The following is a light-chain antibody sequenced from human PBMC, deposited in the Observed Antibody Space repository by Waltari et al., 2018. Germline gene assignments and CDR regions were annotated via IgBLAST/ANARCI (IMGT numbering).Light chain of an antibody. V-gene: IGLV1-44*01. Sequence: QSVLTQSPSASGPSGHRVTIACSGSSSNIGRAIVNWYRHLPGTAPKLLIYTNNQRPSGVPDRFSGSKSGTSASLAISGLQSEDEADYYCAAWDDSLNGVVFGGGTKLSVL. CDR1: SSNIGRAI. CDR3: AAWDDSLNGVV. J-gene: IGLJ2*01. CDR2: TNN.